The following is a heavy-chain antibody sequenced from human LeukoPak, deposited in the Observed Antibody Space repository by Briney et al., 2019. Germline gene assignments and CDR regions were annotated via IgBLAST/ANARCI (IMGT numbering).Heavy chain of an antibody. CDR2: INPNSGGT. V-gene: IGHV1-2*02. J-gene: IGHJ4*02. D-gene: IGHD1-7*01. CDR3: ARVESWNYNFDY. CDR1: GYTFTGYY. Sequence: ASVKVSCKASGYTFTGYYMRWVRQAPGQGLEWMGWINPNSGGTNYAQKFQGRVTMTRDTSISTAYMELSRLRSDDTAVYYCARVESWNYNFDYWGQGTLVTVSS.